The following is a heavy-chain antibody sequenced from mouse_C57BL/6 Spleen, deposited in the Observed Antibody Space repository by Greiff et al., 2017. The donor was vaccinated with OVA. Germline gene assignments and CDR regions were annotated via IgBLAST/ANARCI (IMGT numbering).Heavy chain of an antibody. CDR2: IGPSDSYT. CDR1: GYTFTSYW. CDR3: ARGGYGNYSGWFAY. V-gene: IGHV1-69*01. J-gene: IGHJ3*01. Sequence: VQLQQPGAELVMPGASVKLSCKASGYTFTSYWMHWVKQRPGQGLEWIGEIGPSDSYTNYNQKFKGKSTLTVDKSSSTAYMQLSSLTSEDSAVYYCARGGYGNYSGWFAYWGQGTLVTVSA. D-gene: IGHD2-1*01.